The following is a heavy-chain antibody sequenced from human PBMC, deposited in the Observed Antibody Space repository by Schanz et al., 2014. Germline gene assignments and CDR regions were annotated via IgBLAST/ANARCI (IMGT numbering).Heavy chain of an antibody. CDR3: AKDLPSDYYIAY. Sequence: EVQLAESGGGLVQPGRSLRLSCAASGFAFDDYAMHWVRQAPGKGLEWVSEISWNSGSRGYVDSVKGRFTISRDNAKNSLYLQMNSLRVENTAVYYCAKDLPSDYYIAYWGQGTLVTVSS. CDR1: GFAFDDYA. J-gene: IGHJ4*02. V-gene: IGHV3-9*01. CDR2: ISWNSGSR. D-gene: IGHD3-22*01.